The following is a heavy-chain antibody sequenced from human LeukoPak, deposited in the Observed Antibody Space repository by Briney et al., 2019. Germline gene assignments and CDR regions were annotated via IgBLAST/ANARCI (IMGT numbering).Heavy chain of an antibody. CDR2: IYYSGST. J-gene: IGHJ5*02. V-gene: IGHV4-30-4*01. CDR3: AREGEYCSGGSCYLNWFDP. D-gene: IGHD2-15*01. Sequence: SETLFLTCTVSGGSISSGDYYWSWIRQPPGKGLEWIGYIYYSGSTYYNPSLKSRVTISVDTSKNQFSLKLSSVTAADTAVYYCAREGEYCSGGSCYLNWFDPWGQGTLVTVSS. CDR1: GGSISSGDYY.